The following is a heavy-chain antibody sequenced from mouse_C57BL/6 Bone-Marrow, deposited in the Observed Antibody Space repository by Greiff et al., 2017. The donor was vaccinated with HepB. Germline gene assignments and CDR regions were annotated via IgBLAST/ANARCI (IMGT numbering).Heavy chain of an antibody. J-gene: IGHJ3*01. V-gene: IGHV5-6*01. Sequence: DVQLVESGGDLVKPRGSLKLSCAASGFTFSSYGMSWVRQTPDKRLEWVATISSGGSYTYYPDSVKGRFTISRDNAKNTLYLQMSSLKSEDTAMYYCASHYYGSSYGTWFAYWGQGTLVTVSA. CDR1: GFTFSSYG. CDR2: ISSGGSYT. D-gene: IGHD1-1*01. CDR3: ASHYYGSSYGTWFAY.